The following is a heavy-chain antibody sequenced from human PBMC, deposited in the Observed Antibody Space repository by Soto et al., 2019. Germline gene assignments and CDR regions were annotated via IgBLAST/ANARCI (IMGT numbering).Heavy chain of an antibody. CDR2: ISSSSSYT. J-gene: IGHJ4*02. CDR3: ARVSSGYSGAFDY. Sequence: GGSLRLSCAASGFTFSYYYMSWIRQAPGKGLEWVSYISSSSSYTNYADSVKGRFTISRDNAKNSLYLQMNSLRAEDTAVYYCARVSSGYSGAFDYWGQGTLVTVSS. CDR1: GFTFSYYY. V-gene: IGHV3-11*06. D-gene: IGHD3-22*01.